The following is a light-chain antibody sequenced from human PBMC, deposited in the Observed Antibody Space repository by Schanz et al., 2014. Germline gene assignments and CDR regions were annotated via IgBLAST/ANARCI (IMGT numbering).Light chain of an antibody. Sequence: QSVLTQPPSVSAAPGQKVTISCTGSNSNIGAGYDVHWYQQLPGTAPKLLIYGNNNRPSGVPDRFSGSKSGASASLAITGLQAEDEADYYCCSYGGSYSFKVFGGGTKLTVL. V-gene: IGLV1-40*01. CDR3: CSYGGSYSFKV. J-gene: IGLJ3*02. CDR2: GNN. CDR1: NSNIGAGYD.